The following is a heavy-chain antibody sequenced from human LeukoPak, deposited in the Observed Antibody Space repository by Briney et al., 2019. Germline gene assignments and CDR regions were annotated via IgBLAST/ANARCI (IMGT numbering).Heavy chain of an antibody. V-gene: IGHV4-38-2*02. D-gene: IGHD6-19*01. J-gene: IGHJ6*03. Sequence: SETLSLTCTVSGYSISSGYYWGWIRQPPGKGLEWIGNIYHSGSTYYNPSLKSRVTISVDTSKNQFSLKLSSVTAADTAVYYCARGEAGNHYYYYMDVWGKGTTVTISS. CDR3: ARGEAGNHYYYYMDV. CDR1: GYSISSGYY. CDR2: IYHSGST.